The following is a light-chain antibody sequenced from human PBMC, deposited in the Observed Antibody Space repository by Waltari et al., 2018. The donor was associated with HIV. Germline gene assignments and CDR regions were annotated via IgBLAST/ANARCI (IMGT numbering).Light chain of an antibody. CDR3: QQYVTSPIT. V-gene: IGKV3-20*01. CDR1: HSLSNNY. J-gene: IGKJ5*01. Sequence: ENVLTQSPGTLSLSPGERATLSCRASHSLSNNYLAWYQQKPGQAPRLLIYDASSRATGIPDRFSGSGSGTDFTLTISRLEPEDFVVYYCQQYVTSPITFGQGTRLDIK. CDR2: DAS.